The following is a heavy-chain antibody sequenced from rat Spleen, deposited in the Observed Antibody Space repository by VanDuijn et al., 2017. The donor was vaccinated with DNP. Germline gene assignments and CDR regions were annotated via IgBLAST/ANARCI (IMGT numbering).Heavy chain of an antibody. V-gene: IGHV5-7*01. D-gene: IGHD1-10*01. CDR1: GFTFSDYN. Sequence: EVHLVESGGGLVQPGRSLKLSCTASGFTFSDYNMAWVRQAPKKGLEWVATISYDGSSTNYRDSVKGRFTISRDNTKSTLYLQRDSLRSEDTATYYCARKDNNFLFDYWGQGVMVTVSS. J-gene: IGHJ2*01. CDR2: ISYDGSST. CDR3: ARKDNNFLFDY.